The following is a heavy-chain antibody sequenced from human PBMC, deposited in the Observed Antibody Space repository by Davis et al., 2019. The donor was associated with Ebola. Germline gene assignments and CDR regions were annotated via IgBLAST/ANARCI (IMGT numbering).Heavy chain of an antibody. CDR3: ARDSGVQYGSGDY. D-gene: IGHD3-10*01. J-gene: IGHJ4*02. CDR2: ITAYNGNT. V-gene: IGHV1-18*04. Sequence: ASVKVSCKASGYTFIDLGITWVRQAPGQGLEWMGWITAYNGNTKYAQNFQGRVTITADKSTSTAYMELSSLRSEDTAVYYCARDSGVQYGSGDYWGQGTLVTVSS. CDR1: GYTFIDLG.